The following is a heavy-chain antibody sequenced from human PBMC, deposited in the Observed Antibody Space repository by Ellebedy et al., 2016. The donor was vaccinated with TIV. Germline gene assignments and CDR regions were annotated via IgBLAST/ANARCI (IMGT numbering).Heavy chain of an antibody. CDR1: GGTFSSYA. Sequence: SVKVSXXASGGTFSSYAISWVRQAPGQGLEWMGGIIPIFGTANYAQKFQGRVTITADESTSTAYMELSSLRSEDTAVYYCARPGRYSGYAPNAFDIWGQGTMVTVSS. CDR2: IIPIFGTA. J-gene: IGHJ3*02. CDR3: ARPGRYSGYAPNAFDI. D-gene: IGHD5-12*01. V-gene: IGHV1-69*13.